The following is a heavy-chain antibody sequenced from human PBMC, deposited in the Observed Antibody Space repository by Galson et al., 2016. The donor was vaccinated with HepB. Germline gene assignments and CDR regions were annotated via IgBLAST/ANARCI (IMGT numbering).Heavy chain of an antibody. J-gene: IGHJ4*02. V-gene: IGHV3-23*01. CDR3: ARAMRGTSGFHYDW. CDR1: GFTFNNYA. Sequence: SLRLSCAASGFTFNNYAMTWVRQAPGKGLEWVSSIAPSGSDAYYSDSMRGRFTISRDNSKNTVYLHLNTLRDEDTAIYYCARAMRGTSGFHYDWWGQGTLVTVSS. D-gene: IGHD5-12*01. CDR2: IAPSGSDA.